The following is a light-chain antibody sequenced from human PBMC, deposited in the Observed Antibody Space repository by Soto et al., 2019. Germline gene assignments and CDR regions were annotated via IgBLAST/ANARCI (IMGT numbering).Light chain of an antibody. V-gene: IGLV1-40*01. CDR1: RSNIGAGYD. CDR3: QSYDSSLSGVI. Sequence: QSVLTQPPSVSGAPGLRVTISCTGTRSNIGAGYDVHWYQQLPGTAPKPLIYGNSNWPLGVPDRFSGSKSGTSASLAITGLQAEDEADYYCQSYDSSLSGVIFGGGTKLTVL. CDR2: GNS. J-gene: IGLJ2*01.